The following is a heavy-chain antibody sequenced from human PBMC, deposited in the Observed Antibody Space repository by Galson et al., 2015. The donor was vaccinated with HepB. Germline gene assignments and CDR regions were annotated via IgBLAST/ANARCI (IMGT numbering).Heavy chain of an antibody. CDR1: GFTFSNYD. V-gene: IGHV3-13*01. J-gene: IGHJ4*02. CDR2: IGTNGDT. D-gene: IGHD1-26*01. CDR3: ARSGTYSAVDY. Sequence: SLRLSCAASGFTFSNYDMHWVRQPTGKGLEWVSTIGTNGDTYYPASVKGRFTISRENAKNSLYLQMNSLRAGDTAVYYCARSGTYSAVDYWGQGTLVTVSS.